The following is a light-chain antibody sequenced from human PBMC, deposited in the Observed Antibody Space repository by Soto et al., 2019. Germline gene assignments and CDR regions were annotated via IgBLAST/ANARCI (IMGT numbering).Light chain of an antibody. V-gene: IGKV1-5*03. Sequence: DIRLTQSPSTLSASVGDTVTITCRASPSITRWLAWYQQKPGKGPNLLIFKASTLVSGVPARFSGGGSWTEITLNITSLQPDDLATYYCQPYNSYFRTVGQGTKVQVK. J-gene: IGKJ1*01. CDR2: KAS. CDR1: PSITRW. CDR3: QPYNSYFRT.